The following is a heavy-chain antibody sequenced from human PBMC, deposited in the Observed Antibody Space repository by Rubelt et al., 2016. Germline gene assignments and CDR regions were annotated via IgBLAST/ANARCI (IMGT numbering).Heavy chain of an antibody. CDR1: GFTFSSYS. J-gene: IGHJ4*02. CDR2: ITATSSYI. CDR3: ARDPDYCSGGHCYAFDS. Sequence: EVQLVESGGGLVKPGGSLRISCAASGFTFSSYSMNWVRQAPGKGLEWVSSITATSSYIYSGDSVKGRFTISRDKPKNSLYLQMNSLRDEDTAVYYCARDPDYCSGGHCYAFDSWGQGTLVTVSS. D-gene: IGHD2-15*01. V-gene: IGHV3-21*01.